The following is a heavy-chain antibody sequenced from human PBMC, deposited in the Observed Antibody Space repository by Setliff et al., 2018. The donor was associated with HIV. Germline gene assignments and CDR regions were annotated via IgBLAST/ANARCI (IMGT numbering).Heavy chain of an antibody. D-gene: IGHD3-22*01. CDR3: ARGMDYYDTSGYYQYYFDY. Sequence: ASVKVSCKASGYSFTDYYIHWVRQAPGQGLEWMGWINPKSGGTNYTQKFQGWITMTRDTSISTAYMELSRLRSDDTAVYYCARGMDYYDTSGYYQYYFDYWGQGTLVTVSS. CDR2: INPKSGGT. CDR1: GYSFTDYY. J-gene: IGHJ4*02. V-gene: IGHV1-2*04.